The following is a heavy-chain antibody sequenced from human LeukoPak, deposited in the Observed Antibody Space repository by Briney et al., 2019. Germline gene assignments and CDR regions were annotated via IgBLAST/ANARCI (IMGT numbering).Heavy chain of an antibody. V-gene: IGHV4-59*01. CDR2: IYYSGST. CDR3: ARDTGYSSGWYGVDY. CDR1: GGSISSYY. Sequence: PSETLSLTCTVSGGSISSYYWSWIRQPPGKGLEWIGYIYYSGSTNYNPSLKSRVTISVDTSNNQFSLKLSSVTAADTAVYYCARDTGYSSGWYGVDYWGQGTLVTVSS. D-gene: IGHD6-19*01. J-gene: IGHJ4*02.